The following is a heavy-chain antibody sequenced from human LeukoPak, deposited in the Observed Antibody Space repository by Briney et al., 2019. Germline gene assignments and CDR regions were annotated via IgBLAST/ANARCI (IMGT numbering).Heavy chain of an antibody. D-gene: IGHD1-26*01. Sequence: PGGSLRLSCVASGFTFSNYAMHWVRQAQGLEWVALIRFDGGIKCYGDSVKGRFTISRDNSKNTVYLQMNSLRGDDTGVYYCAKGGLWELLHNAMDVWGNGTTVTVSS. J-gene: IGHJ6*03. CDR3: AKGGLWELLHNAMDV. V-gene: IGHV3-30*02. CDR2: IRFDGGIK. CDR1: GFTFSNYA.